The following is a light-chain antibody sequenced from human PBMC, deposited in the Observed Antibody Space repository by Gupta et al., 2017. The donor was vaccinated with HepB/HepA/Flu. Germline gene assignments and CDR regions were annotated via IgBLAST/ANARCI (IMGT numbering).Light chain of an antibody. CDR3: QQDNNWPLT. CDR1: LSVSSS. V-gene: IGKV3-15*01. Sequence: EIVMTQSPATLSVSLGERATLSCRASLSVSSSLACYQQKPGQAPRLLIYGASTRATGIPARVSGSGSGTEFTITISSLQAEDLAVYYCQQDNNWPLTFGQGTKLEIK. J-gene: IGKJ2*01. CDR2: GAS.